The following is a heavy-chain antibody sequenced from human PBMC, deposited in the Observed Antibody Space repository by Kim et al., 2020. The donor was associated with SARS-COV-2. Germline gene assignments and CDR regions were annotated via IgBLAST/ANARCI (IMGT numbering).Heavy chain of an antibody. J-gene: IGHJ5*02. CDR1: GFTFSNFY. Sequence: GGSLRLSCAASGFTFSNFYMTWIRQAPGKGLEWVSYISSKSETIYYADSVKGRFTISRDDAKKSLYLQMNSLRAEDTAVYYCWRGFIRAAWGKGTLVTVS. V-gene: IGHV3-11*04. CDR2: ISSKSETI. CDR3: WRGFIRAA.